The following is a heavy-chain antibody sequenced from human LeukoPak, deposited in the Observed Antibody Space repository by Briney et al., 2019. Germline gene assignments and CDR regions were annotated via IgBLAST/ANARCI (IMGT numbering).Heavy chain of an antibody. V-gene: IGHV4-59*01. CDR3: ARTSGSYYDLDY. D-gene: IGHD1-26*01. CDR2: IYYSGST. Sequence: SETLSLTCAVYGGSISSYYWSWIRQPPGKGLEWIGYIYYSGSTNYNPSLKSRVTISVDTSKNQFSLKLSSVTAADTAVYYCARTSGSYYDLDYWGQGTLVTVSS. CDR1: GGSISSYY. J-gene: IGHJ4*02.